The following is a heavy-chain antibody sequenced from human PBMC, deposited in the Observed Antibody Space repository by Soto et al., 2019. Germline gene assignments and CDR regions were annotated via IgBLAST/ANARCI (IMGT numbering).Heavy chain of an antibody. J-gene: IGHJ6*02. CDR3: ARIKLVEWFFINVDVYDMDV. CDR1: GVSLSDYA. V-gene: IGHV3-48*02. CDR2: ISSDSRTI. D-gene: IGHD3-3*01. Sequence: PGGSLRLSCVASGVSLSDYAVNWVRQAPGKGLEWVSFISSDSRTIYYADSVEGRFTVSRDNARNSVSLQMDSLRDEDAAVYYCARIKLVEWFFINVDVYDMDVWGQGTPVTVS.